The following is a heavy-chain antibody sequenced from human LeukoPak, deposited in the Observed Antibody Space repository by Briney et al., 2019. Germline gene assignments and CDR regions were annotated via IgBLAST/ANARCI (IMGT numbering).Heavy chain of an antibody. V-gene: IGHV3-74*01. J-gene: IGHJ6*02. Sequence: GGSLRLSCAASGFTLGDYWMHWVRQAPGKGLVWVSRINSDGSSTSYADSVGGRFTISRDNAKNTLFLQMNSLRAEDTAVYYCARRLYSYYYGLDVWGQGTTVTVSS. D-gene: IGHD2-2*02. CDR1: GFTLGDYW. CDR3: ARRLYSYYYGLDV. CDR2: INSDGSST.